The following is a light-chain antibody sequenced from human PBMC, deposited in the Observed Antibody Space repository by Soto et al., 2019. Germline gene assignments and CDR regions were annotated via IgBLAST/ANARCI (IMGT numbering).Light chain of an antibody. V-gene: IGLV7-46*01. J-gene: IGLJ3*02. CDR2: DTT. Sequence: QAVVTQEPSVTVSPGGTVTLTCGSSTGAVASDHYPYWFQQKRGQVPRALIFDTTNTHSWTPARFSGSLLGDKAALTLSGAQPEDEADYYCLLHYTAGRRVFGGGTKLTVL. CDR3: LLHYTAGRRV. CDR1: TGAVASDHY.